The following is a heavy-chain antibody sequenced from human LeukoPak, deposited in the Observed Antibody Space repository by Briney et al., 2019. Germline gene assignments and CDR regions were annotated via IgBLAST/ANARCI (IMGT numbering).Heavy chain of an antibody. CDR3: VRDGTFDI. Sequence: PGESLRLSCAASGFTFSDYHMSWIRQGPGKGLEWVSYMSSTGTTIYYADSVKGRFTISRDNAKNSLFLQMNSLRADDTALYYCVRDGTFDIWGQGTMVTVSS. CDR1: GFTFSDYH. V-gene: IGHV3-11*04. J-gene: IGHJ3*02. CDR2: MSSTGTTI.